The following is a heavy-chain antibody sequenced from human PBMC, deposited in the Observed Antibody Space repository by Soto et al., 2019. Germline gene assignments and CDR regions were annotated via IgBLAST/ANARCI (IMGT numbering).Heavy chain of an antibody. CDR1: GYSFAGYW. CDR2: IDPGDSQT. D-gene: IGHD3-22*01. J-gene: IGHJ5*02. CDR3: ARTAYYYDSSGYYYDWFDP. V-gene: IGHV5-10-1*01. Sequence: GESLKISCKGSGYSFAGYWITWVRQKPGKGLEWMGLIDPGDSQTYYSPSFRGHVTISATKSITTVFLQWSSLRSEDTAVYYCARTAYYYDSSGYYYDWFDPWGQGTLVTVSS.